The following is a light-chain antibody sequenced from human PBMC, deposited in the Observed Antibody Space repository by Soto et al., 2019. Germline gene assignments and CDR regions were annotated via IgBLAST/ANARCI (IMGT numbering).Light chain of an antibody. CDR3: QQSYSTPIT. CDR1: QSISTW. V-gene: IGKV1-5*03. Sequence: DIQMTQSPSTLSASIGDRVTITCRASQSISTWLAWYQQRPGKAPRPLIYKTSNLESGVPSRFSGSGSGTEFTLTISSLQPDDFATYYCQQSYSTPITFGQGTRLEIK. CDR2: KTS. J-gene: IGKJ5*01.